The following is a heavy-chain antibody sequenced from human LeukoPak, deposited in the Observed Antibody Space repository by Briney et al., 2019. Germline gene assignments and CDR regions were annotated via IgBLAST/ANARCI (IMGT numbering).Heavy chain of an antibody. D-gene: IGHD1-26*01. J-gene: IGHJ4*02. V-gene: IGHV4-61*02. Sequence: PSETLSLTCTVSGGSISSGSYYWNWIRQPAGKGLEWIGRIYTSGRTNYNPSLKTRVTIPLDTSKNQFSLKLSSVTAADTAVYYCARSPYLRTYGYGPWELPVSYFDCWGQGTLVTVSS. CDR2: IYTSGRT. CDR3: ARSPYLRTYGYGPWELPVSYFDC. CDR1: GGSISSGSYY.